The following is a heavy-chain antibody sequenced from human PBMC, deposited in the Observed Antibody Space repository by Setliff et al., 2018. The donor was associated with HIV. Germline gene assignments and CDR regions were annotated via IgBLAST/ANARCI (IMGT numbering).Heavy chain of an antibody. J-gene: IGHJ6*02. CDR2: ISSSSNYI. D-gene: IGHD4-4*01. CDR3: AKDDYMLYSYYYGMDV. V-gene: IGHV3-21*01. CDR1: GFTFDTFT. Sequence: LRLSCAASGFTFDTFTMNWVRQAPGKGLQWVSSISSSSNYIFYADSVKGRFSISRDNAKSSLYLQMNSLRAEDTAVYYCAKDDYMLYSYYYGMDVWGQGTTVTVSS.